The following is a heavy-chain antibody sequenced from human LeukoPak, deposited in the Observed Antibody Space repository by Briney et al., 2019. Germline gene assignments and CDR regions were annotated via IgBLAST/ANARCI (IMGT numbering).Heavy chain of an antibody. Sequence: GASVKVSCKASGYTFTRYAMHWVRQAPGQRLEWMGWINAGNGNTKYSQKFQGRVTITADESTSTAYMELSSLRSEDTAVYYCARDGAGYCSGGSCYCNWFDPWGQGTLVTVSS. J-gene: IGHJ5*02. V-gene: IGHV1-3*01. D-gene: IGHD2-15*01. CDR1: GYTFTRYA. CDR3: ARDGAGYCSGGSCYCNWFDP. CDR2: INAGNGNT.